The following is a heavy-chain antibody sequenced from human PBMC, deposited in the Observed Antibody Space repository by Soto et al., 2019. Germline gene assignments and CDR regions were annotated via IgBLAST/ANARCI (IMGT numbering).Heavy chain of an antibody. CDR2: INPNSGGT. CDR3: ARGGTSANDY. V-gene: IGHV1-2*02. CDR1: GYTFTGYY. Sequence: QVQLVQSGAEVKKPGASVKVSCKASGYTFTGYYMHWVRQAPGQGLEWMGWINPNSGGTINAQKFQGRLTMTTDTSISTAYMELSRLRSDDTALYYCARGGTSANDYWGQGTQVIVSS. J-gene: IGHJ4*02.